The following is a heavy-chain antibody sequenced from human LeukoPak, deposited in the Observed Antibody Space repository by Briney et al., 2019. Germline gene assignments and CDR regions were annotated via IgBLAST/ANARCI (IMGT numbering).Heavy chain of an antibody. D-gene: IGHD3-3*01. V-gene: IGHV1-8*01. J-gene: IGHJ4*02. Sequence: ASVKVPCKASGYTFTSYDINWVRQATGQGLEWMGWMNPNSGNTGYAQKFQGRVTMTRNTSISTAYMELSSLRSEDTAVYYCARGLRITIFGVVNPYGYWGQGTLVTVSS. CDR3: ARGLRITIFGVVNPYGY. CDR2: MNPNSGNT. CDR1: GYTFTSYD.